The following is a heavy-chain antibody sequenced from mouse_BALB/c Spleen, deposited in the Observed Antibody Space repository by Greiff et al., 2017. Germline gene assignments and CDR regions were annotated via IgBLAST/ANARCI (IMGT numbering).Heavy chain of an antibody. Sequence: EVQRVESGGGLVKPGGSLKLSCAASGFTFSDYYMYWVRQTPEKRLEWVATISDGGSYTYYPDSVKGRFTISRDNAKNNLYLQMSSLKSEDTAMYYCARDLDYDYDKNAMDYWGQGTSVTVSS. J-gene: IGHJ4*01. D-gene: IGHD2-4*01. CDR1: GFTFSDYY. CDR3: ARDLDYDYDKNAMDY. V-gene: IGHV5-4*02. CDR2: ISDGGSYT.